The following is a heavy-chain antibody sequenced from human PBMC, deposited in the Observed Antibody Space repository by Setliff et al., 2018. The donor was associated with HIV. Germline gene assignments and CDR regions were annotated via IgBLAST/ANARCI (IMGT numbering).Heavy chain of an antibody. CDR3: VRDRTHQNWGSRGYYYMDV. V-gene: IGHV1-2*02. CDR2: INPNSGDT. Sequence: EASVKVSCKASGYSFSDDYMHWVRQAPGQGLEWMGWINPNSGDTNYAQKFQGRVTMTRDTSISTVYMELSRLISDDTAVYYCVRDRTHQNWGSRGYYYMDVWGKGTTVTVS. J-gene: IGHJ6*03. CDR1: GYSFSDDY. D-gene: IGHD7-27*01.